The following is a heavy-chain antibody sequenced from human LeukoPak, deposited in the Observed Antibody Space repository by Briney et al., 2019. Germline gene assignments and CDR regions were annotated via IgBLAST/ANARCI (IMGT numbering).Heavy chain of an antibody. D-gene: IGHD3-22*01. CDR1: EFTFSSYG. Sequence: PGGSLRLSCAASEFTFSSYGMHWVRQAPGKGLEWVAVISYDGSNQYYADTVKGRFTISRDNSKNTLYLQMNSLRAEDTAVYYCEKDRLGALYYYDSSGYYRFDYWGQGTLVTVSS. CDR3: EKDRLGALYYYDSSGYYRFDY. CDR2: ISYDGSNQ. V-gene: IGHV3-30*18. J-gene: IGHJ4*01.